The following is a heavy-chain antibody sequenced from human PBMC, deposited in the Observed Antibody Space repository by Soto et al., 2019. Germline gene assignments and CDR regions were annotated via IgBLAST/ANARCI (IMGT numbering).Heavy chain of an antibody. CDR1: GYTFTSYD. CDR2: MNPNSGNT. J-gene: IGHJ6*02. Sequence: ASVKVSCKASGYTFTSYDINWVRQATGQGLEWMGGMNPNSGNTDYAQKFQGRVTMTTDESTSTAYMELSSLRSEDTAVYYCARLMVRGVIRARYYYGMDVWGQGTTVTVSS. CDR3: ARLMVRGVIRARYYYGMDV. V-gene: IGHV1-8*01. D-gene: IGHD3-10*01.